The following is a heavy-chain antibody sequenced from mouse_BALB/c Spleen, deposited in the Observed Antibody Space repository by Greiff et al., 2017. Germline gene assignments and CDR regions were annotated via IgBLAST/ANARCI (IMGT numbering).Heavy chain of an antibody. D-gene: IGHD2-1*01. Sequence: EVQLVESGGGLVKPGGSLKLSCAASGFTFSSYTMSWVRQTPEKRLEWVATISSGGSYTYYPDSVKGRFTISRDNAKNTLYLQMSSLKSEDTAMYYCTIIYYGAMDYWGQGTSVTVSS. J-gene: IGHJ4*01. CDR2: ISSGGSYT. CDR1: GFTFSSYT. CDR3: TIIYYGAMDY. V-gene: IGHV5-6-4*01.